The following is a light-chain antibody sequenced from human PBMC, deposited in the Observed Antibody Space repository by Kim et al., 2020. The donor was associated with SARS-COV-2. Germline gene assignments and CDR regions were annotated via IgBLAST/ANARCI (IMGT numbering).Light chain of an antibody. J-gene: IGKJ5*01. CDR3: QQYVSSPIT. CDR1: QSVTSSY. CDR2: GAS. Sequence: EIVLTQSPGTLSLSPGERATLSCRASQSVTSSYLAWYQQKPGQAPRLLIYGASSRATGIPDRFSGSGSGTDFTLTISRLEPEDFAVYYCQQYVSSPITRGQGTRLEIK. V-gene: IGKV3-20*01.